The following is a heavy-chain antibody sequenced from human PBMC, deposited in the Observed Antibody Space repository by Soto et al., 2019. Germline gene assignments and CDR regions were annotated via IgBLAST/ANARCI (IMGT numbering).Heavy chain of an antibody. CDR1: GGTFSSYT. Sequence: QVQLVQSGAEVKKPGSSVKVSCKASGGTFSSYTISWVRQAPGQGLEWMGRIIPILGIANYAQKFQGRVTITTDKTTNTAYKELSILRSEDTAGYYCARSKDGNYVGYWGQGTLVTVSS. D-gene: IGHD4-17*01. J-gene: IGHJ4*02. CDR3: ARSKDGNYVGY. CDR2: IIPILGIA. V-gene: IGHV1-69*02.